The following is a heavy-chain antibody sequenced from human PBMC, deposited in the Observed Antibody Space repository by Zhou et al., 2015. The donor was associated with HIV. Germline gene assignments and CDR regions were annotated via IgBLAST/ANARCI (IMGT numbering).Heavy chain of an antibody. CDR2: IDPRNGHP. Sequence: QVRLSQSGAAVKKTGASVTISCETEGYNFVNYIIHWVRQPPGRRFEWLGMIDPRNGHPWFAQKVRDRLSLRRDTFTETVYMTLSGLTSDDTGLYFCARNEPQYHDGNGHSLPGMFDNWGQGTLVTVSS. J-gene: IGHJ4*02. V-gene: IGHV1-46*01. CDR3: ARNEPQYHDGNGHSLPGMFDN. D-gene: IGHD3-22*01. CDR1: GYNFVNYI.